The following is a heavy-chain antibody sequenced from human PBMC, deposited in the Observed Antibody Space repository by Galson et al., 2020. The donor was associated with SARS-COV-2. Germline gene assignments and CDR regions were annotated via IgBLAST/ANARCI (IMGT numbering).Heavy chain of an antibody. V-gene: IGHV3-66*02. J-gene: IGHJ2*01. CDR1: GFTVSSNY. CDR3: AREGGCSSTSCTYWYFDL. Sequence: GGSLRLSCAASGFTVSSNYMSWVRQAPGKGLEWVSVIYSGGSTYYADSVKGRFTISRDNSKNTLYLQMNSLRAEDTAVYYCAREGGCSSTSCTYWYFDLWGRGTLVTVSS. D-gene: IGHD2-2*01. CDR2: IYSGGST.